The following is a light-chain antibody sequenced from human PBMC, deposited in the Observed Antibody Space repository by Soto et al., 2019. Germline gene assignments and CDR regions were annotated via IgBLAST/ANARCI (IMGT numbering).Light chain of an antibody. Sequence: EIVLTQSPGTLSLSPGERATLSCRASQSVSSGSLAWYQQKPGQAPSLLIYDASTSTTGFPDRFSGSGSGTDFTLTISRLEPEDSAVYYCQLYGSNRPVYTFGQGTKLEIK. V-gene: IGKV3-20*01. CDR3: QLYGSNRPVYT. CDR2: DAS. CDR1: QSVSSGS. J-gene: IGKJ2*01.